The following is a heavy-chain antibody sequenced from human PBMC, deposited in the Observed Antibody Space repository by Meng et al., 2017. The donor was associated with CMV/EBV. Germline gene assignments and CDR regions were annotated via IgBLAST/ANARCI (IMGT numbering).Heavy chain of an antibody. D-gene: IGHD3-10*01. J-gene: IGHJ4*02. Sequence: QRHARESGPVLFKPSETLSLPCTVSGGSISSSSYYWVLIRQPPGKGLEWIGSIYYSGSTYYNPSLKSRVTISVDTSKNQFSLKLSSVTAADTAVYYCAREGNYYGSGSYYAYWGQGTLVTVSS. CDR1: GGSISSSSYY. V-gene: IGHV4-39*07. CDR3: AREGNYYGSGSYYAY. CDR2: IYYSGST.